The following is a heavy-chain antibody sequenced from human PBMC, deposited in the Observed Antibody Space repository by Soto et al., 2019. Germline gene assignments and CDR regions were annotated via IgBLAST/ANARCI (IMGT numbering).Heavy chain of an antibody. CDR3: AALGRRRVFSSSSSYDY. Sequence: QMQLVQSGPEVKKPGTSVKVSCKASGFTFTSSAVQWVRQARGQRLEWIGWIVVGSGNTNYAQKFQERVTITRDMSTSTAYMELSSLRSEDTAVYYCAALGRRRVFSSSSSYDYWGQGTLVNVSS. J-gene: IGHJ4*02. CDR2: IVVGSGNT. D-gene: IGHD6-6*01. V-gene: IGHV1-58*01. CDR1: GFTFTSSA.